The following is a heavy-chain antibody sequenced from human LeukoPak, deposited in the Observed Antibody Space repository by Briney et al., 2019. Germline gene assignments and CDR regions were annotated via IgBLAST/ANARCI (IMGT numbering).Heavy chain of an antibody. CDR2: IWYDGSNK. CDR1: GFTFSSYG. D-gene: IGHD3-10*01. V-gene: IGHV3-33*01. CDR3: ARALLWFGELFTEYGMDV. Sequence: GGSLRLSCAASGFTFSSYGMHWVRQAPGKGLEWVAVIWYDGSNKYYADSVKGRFTISRDNSKNTLYLQMNSLRAEDTAVYYCARALLWFGELFTEYGMDVWGQGTTVIVSS. J-gene: IGHJ6*02.